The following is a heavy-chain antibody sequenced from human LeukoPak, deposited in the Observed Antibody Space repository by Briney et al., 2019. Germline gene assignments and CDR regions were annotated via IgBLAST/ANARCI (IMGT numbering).Heavy chain of an antibody. D-gene: IGHD4-17*01. J-gene: IGHJ4*02. CDR2: LYYGGIT. CDR1: GGSINSNTYY. CDR3: ARHGYGDYGGGFDL. Sequence: SETLSLTCTVSGGSINSNTYYWAWVCRPPGKGLEWITSLYYGGITYYNPALKSRVTVSVDPSRNHFSLKMDSVTATDTALYYCARHGYGDYGGGFDLWGQGILITVSS. V-gene: IGHV4-39*01.